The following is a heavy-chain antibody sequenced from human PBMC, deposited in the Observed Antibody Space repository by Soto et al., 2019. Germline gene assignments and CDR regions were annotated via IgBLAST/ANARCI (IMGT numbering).Heavy chain of an antibody. CDR3: ARRRNSGICY. J-gene: IGHJ4*02. CDR1: GFMFSDYY. Sequence: PGGSLRLSCAASGFMFSDYYMSWIRQAPGKGLERISYISSSSSTIYYADTVKGRFTISRDNAKNSLNLQMNSLRAEDTAVKYRARRRNSGICYWGKGTLVTVSS. V-gene: IGHV3-11*01. D-gene: IGHD2-15*01. CDR2: ISSSSSTI.